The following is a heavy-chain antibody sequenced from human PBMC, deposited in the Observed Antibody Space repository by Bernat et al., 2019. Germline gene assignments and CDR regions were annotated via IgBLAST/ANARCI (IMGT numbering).Heavy chain of an antibody. V-gene: IGHV3-33*01. J-gene: IGHJ3*02. D-gene: IGHD6-13*01. CDR2: ICYDGSNK. Sequence: QVQLVESGGGVVQPGRSLRLSCAASGFTFSSYGMHWVRQAPGKGLEWVAVICYDGSNKYYADSVKGRFTISRDNSKNTLYLQMNSRRAEDTAVYYCARGPVAAAGTDAFDIWGQGKMVTVSS. CDR3: ARGPVAAAGTDAFDI. CDR1: GFTFSSYG.